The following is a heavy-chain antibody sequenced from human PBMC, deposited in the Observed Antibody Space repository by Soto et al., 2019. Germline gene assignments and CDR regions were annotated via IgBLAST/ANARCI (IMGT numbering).Heavy chain of an antibody. J-gene: IGHJ6*02. Sequence: SETLSLTCAVYGGSFSGYYLSWIRQPPGKGLERIGEINHSGSTNYNPSLKSRVTISVDTSKNQFSLKLSSVTAADTAVYYCARGRSGSYYYYYGMDVWGQGTTVTVSS. V-gene: IGHV4-34*01. CDR2: INHSGST. CDR1: GGSFSGYY. D-gene: IGHD1-26*01. CDR3: ARGRSGSYYYYYGMDV.